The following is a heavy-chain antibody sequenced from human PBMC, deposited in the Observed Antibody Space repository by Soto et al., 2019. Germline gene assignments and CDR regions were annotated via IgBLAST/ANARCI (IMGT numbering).Heavy chain of an antibody. J-gene: IGHJ4*02. CDR2: ISPDGGRT. CDR3: ATRDPGHY. V-gene: IGHV1-46*01. CDR1: GCTFTTYY. Sequence: AAVKVSGKACGCTFTTYYMHWVRQAPGQGLEWMGIISPDGGRTSYAQKFQGRVTMTRDTSTSTVYMELSSLRSEDTAVYYCATRDPGHYWGQGTLVTVSS.